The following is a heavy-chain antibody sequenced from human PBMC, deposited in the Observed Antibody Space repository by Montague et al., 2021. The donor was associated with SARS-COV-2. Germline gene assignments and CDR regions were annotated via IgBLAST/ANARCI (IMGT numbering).Heavy chain of an antibody. CDR1: GGSFSDYY. J-gene: IGHJ3*02. Sequence: SETLSLTCSVYGGSFSDYYWTWIRQPPGKGLEWIGETTLRANANYNPSLKSRVSISVDTSKNQLSLKLTSVTAADTGVYYCARGQVTVFGVLIMLPAAGPFDIWGQGTMVTVSS. D-gene: IGHD3-3*01. CDR3: ARGQVTVFGVLIMLPAAGPFDI. V-gene: IGHV4-34*01. CDR2: TTLRANA.